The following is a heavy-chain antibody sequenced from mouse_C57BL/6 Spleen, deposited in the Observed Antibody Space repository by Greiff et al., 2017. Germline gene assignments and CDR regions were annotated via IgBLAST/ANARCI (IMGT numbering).Heavy chain of an antibody. D-gene: IGHD4-1*01. Sequence: EVHLVESGGGLVQPGGSLSLSCAASGFTFTDYYMSWVRQPPGKALEWLGFIRNKANGYTTEYSASVKGRFTISRDNSQSILYLQMNALRAEDSATYYCARYMPGTYFDYWGQGTTLTVSS. CDR1: GFTFTDYY. CDR3: ARYMPGTYFDY. CDR2: IRNKANGYTT. J-gene: IGHJ2*01. V-gene: IGHV7-3*01.